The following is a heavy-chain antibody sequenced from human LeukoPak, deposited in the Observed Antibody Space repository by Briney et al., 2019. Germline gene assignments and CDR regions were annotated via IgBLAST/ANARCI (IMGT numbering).Heavy chain of an antibody. V-gene: IGHV4-38-2*02. D-gene: IGHD3-16*01. CDR3: ARVDVWGSSTSDYFDY. CDR2: FFLKGST. CDR1: GYSITSAYY. J-gene: IGHJ4*02. Sequence: PSETLSLTCTVPGYSITSAYYWGWIRQPPGKGLEWIGSFFLKGSTYYNPSLKSRVTISVDTSKNQFSLKLSSVTAADTAVYYCARVDVWGSSTSDYFDYWGQGTLVTVSS.